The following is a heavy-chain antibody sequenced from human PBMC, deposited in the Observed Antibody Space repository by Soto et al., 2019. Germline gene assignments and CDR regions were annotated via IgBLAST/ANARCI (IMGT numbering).Heavy chain of an antibody. Sequence: SETLSLTCAVYGGSFSGYYWSWIRQPPGKGLEWIGEINHSGSTNYNPSLKSRVTISVDTSKNQFSLKLSSVTAADTAVFYCARGSRAARPLFYYYYYMDVWGKGTTVTVSS. D-gene: IGHD6-6*01. J-gene: IGHJ6*03. CDR3: ARGSRAARPLFYYYYYMDV. V-gene: IGHV4-34*01. CDR1: GGSFSGYY. CDR2: INHSGST.